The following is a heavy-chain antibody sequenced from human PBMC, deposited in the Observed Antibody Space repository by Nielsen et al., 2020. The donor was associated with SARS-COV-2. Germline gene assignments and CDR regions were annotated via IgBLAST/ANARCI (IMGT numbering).Heavy chain of an antibody. CDR3: ARGRITIFGVVTDFDY. D-gene: IGHD3-3*01. CDR2: IYYSGST. J-gene: IGHJ4*02. CDR1: GGSISSGGYY. Sequence: SETLSLTCTVSGGSISSGGYYWSWIRQHPGKGLEWIGYIYYSGSTYYNPSLKSRVTISVDTSKNQFSLKLSSVTAADTAVYYCARGRITIFGVVTDFDYWGQGTLGTVSS. V-gene: IGHV4-31*03.